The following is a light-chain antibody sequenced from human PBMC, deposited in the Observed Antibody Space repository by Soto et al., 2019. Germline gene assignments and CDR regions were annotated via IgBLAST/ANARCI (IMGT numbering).Light chain of an antibody. V-gene: IGLV2-14*01. J-gene: IGLJ1*01. Sequence: QSVLTQPASVSGSAGQTIAISCTGTSSDVGGYDYVSWYQQQPDKAPKLMIYEVTKRHSGVSNRFSGSKSGNTASLTISGLQAEDEADYYCSSHTSGSTRVFGTGTKVTVL. CDR2: EVT. CDR3: SSHTSGSTRV. CDR1: SSDVGGYDY.